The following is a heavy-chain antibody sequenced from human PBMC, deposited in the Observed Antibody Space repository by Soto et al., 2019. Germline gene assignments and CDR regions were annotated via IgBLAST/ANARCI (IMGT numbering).Heavy chain of an antibody. J-gene: IGHJ4*02. V-gene: IGHV1-69*06. Sequence: QVQLVQSGTEVKKPGSSVKVSCKASGGSLSTNPISWVRQAPGQGLEWMGGTGSGTGPGNHAQKCLGSLTVTADKSTSTVYMELTNLSSEDTAVYYCARRDSGGFYRFFDSWGQGTLVTVSS. CDR2: TGSGTGPG. CDR3: ARRDSGGFYRFFDS. D-gene: IGHD2-15*01. CDR1: GGSLSTNP.